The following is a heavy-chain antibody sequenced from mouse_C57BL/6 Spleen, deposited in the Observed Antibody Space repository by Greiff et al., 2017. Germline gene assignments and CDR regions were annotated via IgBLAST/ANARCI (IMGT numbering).Heavy chain of an antibody. CDR3: ATDGLYAMDY. Sequence: VQLQESGPELVKPGASVKISCKASGYSFTSYYIHWVKQRPGQGLEWIGGIYPGSGNTKYNEKFKGKATLTADTSSSTAYMQLSSLSSEDSAVYYCATDGLYAMDYWGQGTSVTVSS. V-gene: IGHV1-66*01. CDR1: GYSFTSYY. D-gene: IGHD2-3*01. CDR2: IYPGSGNT. J-gene: IGHJ4*01.